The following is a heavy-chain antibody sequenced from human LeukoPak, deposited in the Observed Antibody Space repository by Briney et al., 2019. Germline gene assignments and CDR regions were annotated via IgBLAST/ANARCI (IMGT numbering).Heavy chain of an antibody. CDR1: GGSISSSTYY. CDR2: IYYSGST. CDR3: ARVTVATWSDAFDI. Sequence: SETLSLTCTVSGGSISSSTYYWGWIRQPPGKGLEWIGSIYYSGSTYYNPSLKSRVTISVDTSKNQFSLKLSSVTAADTAVYYCARVTVATWSDAFDIWGQGTMVTVSS. D-gene: IGHD4-17*01. V-gene: IGHV4-39*07. J-gene: IGHJ3*02.